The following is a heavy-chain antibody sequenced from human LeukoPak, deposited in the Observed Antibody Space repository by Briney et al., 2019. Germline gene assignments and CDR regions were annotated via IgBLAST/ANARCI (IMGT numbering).Heavy chain of an antibody. D-gene: IGHD5-18*01. J-gene: IGHJ4*02. CDR1: GFTVSNNY. CDR2: IYSGGRT. CDR3: ARGNTATSN. Sequence: PGGSLRLSCAASGFTVSNNYMNWVRQAPGKGLEWVSIIYSGGRTHYADSVRGRFSISRDKSKNTLYLQMNSLRAEDTAVYFCARGNTATSNWGQGTLVTVSS. V-gene: IGHV3-66*01.